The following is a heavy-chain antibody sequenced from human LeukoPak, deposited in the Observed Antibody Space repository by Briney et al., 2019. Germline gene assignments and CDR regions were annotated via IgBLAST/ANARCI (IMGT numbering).Heavy chain of an antibody. Sequence: PSVTLSLTCAVSGGSISNSKWWTWVRQPPGKGLEWIGEVHDSGSTNYNPSLKSRVTISLDKSSNQLSLMLISVPAADTAVYYCASRWELTGEPYWGQGTLVTVSS. CDR2: VHDSGST. CDR3: ASRWELTGEPY. CDR1: GGSISNSKW. V-gene: IGHV4-4*02. D-gene: IGHD3-10*01. J-gene: IGHJ4*02.